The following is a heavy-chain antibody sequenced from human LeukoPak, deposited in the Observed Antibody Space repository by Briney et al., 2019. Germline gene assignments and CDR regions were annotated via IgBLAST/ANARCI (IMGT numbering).Heavy chain of an antibody. V-gene: IGHV4-30-4*08. CDR3: ARGTYSSSSHWFDP. Sequence: PSETLSLTCTVSGGSISSGGYYWSWIRQPPGKGLEWIGYIYYSGSTYYNPSLKSRVTISVDTSKNQFSLKLSSVTAADTAVYYCARGTYSSSSHWFDPWGQGTLVTVSS. CDR1: GGSISSGGYY. D-gene: IGHD6-6*01. CDR2: IYYSGST. J-gene: IGHJ5*02.